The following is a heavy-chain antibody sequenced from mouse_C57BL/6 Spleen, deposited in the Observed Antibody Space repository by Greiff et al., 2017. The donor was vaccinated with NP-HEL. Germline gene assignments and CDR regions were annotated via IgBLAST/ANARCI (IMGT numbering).Heavy chain of an antibody. CDR1: GYTFTDYN. J-gene: IGHJ1*03. CDR3: ARHPLGPGYWYFDV. D-gene: IGHD4-1*01. V-gene: IGHV1-22*01. CDR2: INPNNGGT. Sequence: EVQLQQSGPELVKPGASVKMSCKASGYTFTDYNMHWVKQSHGKSLEWIGYINPNNGGTSYNQKFKGKATLTVNKSSSTAYMELRSLTSEDSAVYYCARHPLGPGYWYFDVWGTGTTVTVSS.